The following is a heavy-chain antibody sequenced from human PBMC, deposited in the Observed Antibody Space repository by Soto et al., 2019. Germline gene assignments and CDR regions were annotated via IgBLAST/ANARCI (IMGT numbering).Heavy chain of an antibody. CDR2: FDPDEAET. J-gene: IGHJ5*02. Sequence: ASVKVSCKVSGYTLNEVAMHWVRQAPGKGLEWLGGFDPDEAETIYAQHFQGRVTMTEDTSTDAVYMELSSLRSEDTALYFCTTYHGDYNFDHWGQGTLVTVSS. CDR3: TTYHGDYNFDH. V-gene: IGHV1-24*01. D-gene: IGHD4-17*01. CDR1: GYTLNEVA.